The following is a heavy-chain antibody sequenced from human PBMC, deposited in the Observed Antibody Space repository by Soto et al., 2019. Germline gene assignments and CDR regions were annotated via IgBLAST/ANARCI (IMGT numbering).Heavy chain of an antibody. Sequence: GGSLRLSCAASGFTFSSYAMKWVRQAPGKGLEWVSLIGESGTPTYYADSVKGRFTISRDNSGNTLYLQMNSLRAEDTAVYYCARELKTYYDFWSGYSTFGYWGQGTLVTVSS. V-gene: IGHV3-23*01. CDR3: ARELKTYYDFWSGYSTFGY. CDR2: IGESGTPT. J-gene: IGHJ4*02. D-gene: IGHD3-3*01. CDR1: GFTFSSYA.